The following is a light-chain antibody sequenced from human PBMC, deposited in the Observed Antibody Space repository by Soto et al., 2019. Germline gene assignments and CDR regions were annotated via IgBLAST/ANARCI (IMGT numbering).Light chain of an antibody. CDR2: DVN. V-gene: IGLV2-14*01. Sequence: QSVLAQPASVSGSFGHSITISCSGPNTDLGVYGYVSWYQHQPGKAPKLLIYDVNNRPSGISDRFSGSKSVDTASLTISGLQAEDEADYFCFSKISGFVYGFGTGTKVTVL. CDR1: NTDLGVYGY. J-gene: IGLJ1*01. CDR3: FSKISGFVYG.